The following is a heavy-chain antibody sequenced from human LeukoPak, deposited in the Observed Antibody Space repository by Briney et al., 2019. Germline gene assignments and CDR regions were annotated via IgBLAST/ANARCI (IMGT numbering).Heavy chain of an antibody. J-gene: IGHJ3*02. CDR2: INTSGST. CDR3: AGVVGAFGAFDI. CDR1: GGSISRYH. Sequence: SETLSLTCAGPGGSISRYHWSWFRQPPGKGLEWIGHINTSGSTNYNPSLKSRVTISVDTSKTQFSLKLSSVTAADTAVYYCAGVVGAFGAFDIWGQGTMVTVSS. D-gene: IGHD1-26*01. V-gene: IGHV4-4*08.